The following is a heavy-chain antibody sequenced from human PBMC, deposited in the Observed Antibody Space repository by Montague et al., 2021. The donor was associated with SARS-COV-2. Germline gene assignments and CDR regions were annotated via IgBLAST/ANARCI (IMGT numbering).Heavy chain of an antibody. V-gene: IGHV4-59*01. J-gene: IGHJ4*02. D-gene: IGHD2-15*01. CDR2: IYYSGST. CDR1: GGSISTYY. Sequence: SETLSLTCSVSGGSISTYYWSWIRQPPGKGLEWIGYIYYSGSTNYNPSPKSRVTISIDTSKNQFSLELSSVTAADMAVYYCASPGGYCTGGSCYYVYWGQGTLVTVSS. CDR3: ASPGGYCTGGSCYYVY.